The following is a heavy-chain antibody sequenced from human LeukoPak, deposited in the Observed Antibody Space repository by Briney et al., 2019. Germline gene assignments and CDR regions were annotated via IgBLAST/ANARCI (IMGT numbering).Heavy chain of an antibody. CDR2: IYTSGNT. Sequence: SQTLSLTCTVSGGSINSGSYSWSWIRQPAGKGLEWIGRIYTSGNTNYNPSLKSRVTISVDTSKNQFSLKLSSVTAADTAVYYCARHRGRRAEHDYWGQGTLVTVSS. CDR1: GGSINSGSYS. J-gene: IGHJ4*02. CDR3: ARHRGRRAEHDY. V-gene: IGHV4-61*02. D-gene: IGHD1/OR15-1a*01.